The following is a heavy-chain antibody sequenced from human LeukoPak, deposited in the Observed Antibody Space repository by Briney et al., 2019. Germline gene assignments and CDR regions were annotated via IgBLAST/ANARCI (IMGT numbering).Heavy chain of an antibody. CDR3: ARLGGATRMRRGYFDY. D-gene: IGHD1-26*01. Sequence: SETLSLTCTVSGGSISSYYWSWIRQPPGKGLEWIGYIYYSGSTNYNPSLKSRVTISVDTSKNQFSLKLSSVTAADTAVYYCARLGGATRMRRGYFDYWGQGTLVTVSS. J-gene: IGHJ4*02. V-gene: IGHV4-59*01. CDR2: IYYSGST. CDR1: GGSISSYY.